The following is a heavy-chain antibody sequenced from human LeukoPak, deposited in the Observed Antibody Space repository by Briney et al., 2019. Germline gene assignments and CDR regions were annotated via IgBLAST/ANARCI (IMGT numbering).Heavy chain of an antibody. Sequence: PGGSLRLSCAASGFTFDDYAMHWVRQAPGKGLEWVSGISWNSGSIGYADSVRGRFTISRDNSKNTLYLQMNSLRAEDTAVYYCAKVMGWQLVRSQFDYWGQGTLVTVSS. V-gene: IGHV3-9*01. CDR1: GFTFDDYA. CDR3: AKVMGWQLVRSQFDY. J-gene: IGHJ4*02. D-gene: IGHD6-13*01. CDR2: ISWNSGSI.